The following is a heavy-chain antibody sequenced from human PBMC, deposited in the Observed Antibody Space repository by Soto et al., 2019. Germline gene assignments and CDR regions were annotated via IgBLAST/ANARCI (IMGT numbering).Heavy chain of an antibody. V-gene: IGHV3-43*01. CDR2: ISWDGGTT. J-gene: IGHJ4*02. D-gene: IGHD2-21*01. CDR1: GFSFDEYT. CDR3: AKASDTWIVDLRVAWTFDY. Sequence: EVQLVESGGVVVQPGGSLRLSCVVSGFSFDEYTMYWVRQAPGKGLEWVSLISWDGGTTYYADSVKGRFTISRDNSKNSLYLQMTSLRTDDTAMYYCAKASDTWIVDLRVAWTFDYWGQGTLVTVSS.